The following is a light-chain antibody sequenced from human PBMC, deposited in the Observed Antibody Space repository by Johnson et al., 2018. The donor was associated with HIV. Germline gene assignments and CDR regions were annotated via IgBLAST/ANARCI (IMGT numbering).Light chain of an antibody. CDR2: YNN. CDR1: SSNIGNNY. V-gene: IGLV1-51*01. J-gene: IGLJ1*01. CDR3: GTWDLSLNAYV. Sequence: QSVLTQPPSVSAAPGQKVTISCSGSSSNIGNNYVSWYQQVPGTAPKLLIYYNNRRPSGIPDRFSGSKSGTSATLGITGLQTGDEADYYCGTWDLSLNAYVFGPGTKVTVL.